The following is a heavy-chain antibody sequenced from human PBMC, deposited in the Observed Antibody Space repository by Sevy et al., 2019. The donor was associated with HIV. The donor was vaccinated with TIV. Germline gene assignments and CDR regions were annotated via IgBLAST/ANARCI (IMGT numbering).Heavy chain of an antibody. D-gene: IGHD5-18*01. CDR2: INPRSGAT. CDR1: GYTFTDNY. J-gene: IGHJ6*03. Sequence: ASVKVSCKASGYTFTDNYIHWVRQAPGQGLEWVGWINPRSGATDYAQHFQGRVTMNRDTSISTAYMELSGLTSDDTVMYFWARTPNEVQPWLPEDYFYMDVWGQGTTVTVSS. V-gene: IGHV1-2*02. CDR3: ARTPNEVQPWLPEDYFYMDV.